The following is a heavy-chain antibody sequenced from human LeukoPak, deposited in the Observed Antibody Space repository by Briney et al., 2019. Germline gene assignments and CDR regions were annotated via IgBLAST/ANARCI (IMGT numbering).Heavy chain of an antibody. CDR3: TRGHLIGTTWSDWFDP. Sequence: PGGSLRLSCAASGFTFNDYAMHWVRQAPGKGLEWVSYISSSGSTIYYADSVKGRFTISRDNAKNSLYLQMNSLRAEDTAMYYCTRGHLIGTTWSDWFDPWGQGALVTVSS. CDR1: GFTFNDYA. D-gene: IGHD1-20*01. V-gene: IGHV3-48*03. J-gene: IGHJ5*02. CDR2: ISSSGSTI.